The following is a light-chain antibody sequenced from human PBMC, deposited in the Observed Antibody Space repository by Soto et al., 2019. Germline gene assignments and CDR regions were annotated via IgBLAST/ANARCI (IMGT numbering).Light chain of an antibody. CDR3: QQYNNWLSWT. V-gene: IGKV3-15*01. CDR2: GAS. Sequence: EVVFTQSPGTLSLSPGARATLSCRASQSIGSRYLAWYQQKPGQAPRLLIYGASTRVTGIPARFSGSGSGTEFTLSISSLQSEDFAVYYCQQYNNWLSWTFGQGTKVDI. CDR1: QSIGSRY. J-gene: IGKJ1*01.